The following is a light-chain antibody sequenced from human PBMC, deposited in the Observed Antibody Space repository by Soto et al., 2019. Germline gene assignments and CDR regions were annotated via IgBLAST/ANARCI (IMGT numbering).Light chain of an antibody. CDR1: QSVSRY. J-gene: IGKJ5*01. Sequence: TQSPSSLSASVGDRATLSCRASQSVSRYLAWYQQKPGQAPRLLISGASSRATGIPDRFSGSGSGTDFTLTINRLEPEDFAVYYCQQYGSSITFGQGTRLEIK. CDR2: GAS. V-gene: IGKV3-20*01. CDR3: QQYGSSIT.